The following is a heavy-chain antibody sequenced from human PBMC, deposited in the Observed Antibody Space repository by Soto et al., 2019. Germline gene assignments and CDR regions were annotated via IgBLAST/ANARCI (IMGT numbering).Heavy chain of an antibody. V-gene: IGHV4-30-2*01. CDR3: ARDMGISGYGPFDY. Sequence: PSETLSLTCAVSGGSISSGGYSWSWIRQPPGKGLEWIGYIYHSGSTYYNPSLKSRVTISVDTSKNQLSLKVSSVTAADTAVYYCARDMGISGYGPFDYWGQGTLVTVSS. D-gene: IGHD3-22*01. J-gene: IGHJ4*02. CDR1: GGSISSGGYS. CDR2: IYHSGST.